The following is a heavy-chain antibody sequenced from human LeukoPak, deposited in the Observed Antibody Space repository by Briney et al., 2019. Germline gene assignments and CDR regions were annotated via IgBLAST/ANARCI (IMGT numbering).Heavy chain of an antibody. CDR1: GFTFSSYG. V-gene: IGHV3-30*02. CDR3: AKAPSIVVVPAAIDY. CDR2: IRYDGSNK. J-gene: IGHJ4*02. Sequence: GGSLRLSCAASGFTFSSYGMHWVRQAPGKGLEWVAFIRYDGSNKYYADSVKGRFTISRDNSKNTLYLQMNSLRAEDTAVYYCAKAPSIVVVPAAIDYWGQGALVTVSS. D-gene: IGHD2-2*01.